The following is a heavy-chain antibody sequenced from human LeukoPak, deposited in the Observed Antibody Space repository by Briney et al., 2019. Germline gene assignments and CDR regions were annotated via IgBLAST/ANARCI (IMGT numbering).Heavy chain of an antibody. CDR3: AREPGIALAGGSDY. CDR1: GGTFSSYA. Sequence: GASVKVSCKASGGTFSSYAISWVRQAPGQGLEWMGGIIPIFGTANYAQKFQGRVTITADESTSTAYMELSSLRSEDTAVYYCAREPGIALAGGSDYWGQGTLVTVSS. D-gene: IGHD6-19*01. J-gene: IGHJ4*02. V-gene: IGHV1-69*13. CDR2: IIPIFGTA.